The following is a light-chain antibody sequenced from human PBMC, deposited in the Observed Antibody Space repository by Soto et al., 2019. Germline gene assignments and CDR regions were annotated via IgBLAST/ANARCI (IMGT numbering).Light chain of an antibody. J-gene: IGLJ2*01. CDR2: EVS. CDR3: NSYTSSSTWI. Sequence: QSALTQPPSASGSPGQSVAISCTGTSSDVGGYNYVSWYQQHPGKAPKLMIYEVSNRPSGVSDRFSGSKSGNTASLTISGLQAEDEADYYCNSYTSSSTWIFGGGTKVTVL. CDR1: SSDVGGYNY. V-gene: IGLV2-14*01.